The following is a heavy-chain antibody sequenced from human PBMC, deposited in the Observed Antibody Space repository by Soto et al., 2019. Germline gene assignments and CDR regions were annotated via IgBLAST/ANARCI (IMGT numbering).Heavy chain of an antibody. Sequence: PGGSLRLSCTASGFTFSSYWMSWFRQAPGKGLEWVANIKHDGSEKNYVDSVKGRFTISTDNAKNSVFLQMNSLRAEDTAVYYCARQGGRRTYYYYYGMDVWGQGTTVTVSS. V-gene: IGHV3-7*01. J-gene: IGHJ6*02. D-gene: IGHD3-16*01. CDR2: IKHDGSEK. CDR1: GFTFSSYW. CDR3: ARQGGRRTYYYYYGMDV.